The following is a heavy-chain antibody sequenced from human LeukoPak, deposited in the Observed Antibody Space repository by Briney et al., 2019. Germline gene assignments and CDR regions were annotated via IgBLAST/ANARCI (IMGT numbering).Heavy chain of an antibody. D-gene: IGHD2-2*01. CDR2: INSDGSST. CDR3: AKDAPVNIVVVPAANS. V-gene: IGHV3-74*01. Sequence: PGGSLRLSCAASGFTFSSYWMHWVRQAPGKGLVWVSRINSDGSSTIYADSVKGRFTISRDNSKNTLYLQMNSLRAEDTAVYYCAKDAPVNIVVVPAANSWGQGTLVTVSS. CDR1: GFTFSSYW. J-gene: IGHJ4*02.